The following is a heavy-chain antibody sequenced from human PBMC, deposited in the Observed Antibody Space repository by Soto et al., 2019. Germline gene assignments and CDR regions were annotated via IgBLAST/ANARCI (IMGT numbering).Heavy chain of an antibody. J-gene: IGHJ4*02. D-gene: IGHD3-22*01. V-gene: IGHV6-1*01. CDR3: AREFPEYESSDSSSDY. Sequence: PSQTLSLTCAISGDSVSGNSAAWNSVRQSPSRGLEWLGRTYYRSKWYNDYAVSVKSRITVTPDTSKNQFSLHLNSVTPEDTAVYYCAREFPEYESSDSSSDYWGQGALVTVSS. CDR1: GDSVSGNSAA. CDR2: TYYRSKWYN.